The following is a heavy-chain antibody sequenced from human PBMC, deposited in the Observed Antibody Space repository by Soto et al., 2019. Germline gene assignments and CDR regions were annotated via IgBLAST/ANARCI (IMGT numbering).Heavy chain of an antibody. V-gene: IGHV4-34*01. CDR1: GGSFSGYY. Sequence: QVQLQQWGAGLLKPSETLSLTCAVYGGSFSGYYWSWIRQPPGKGLEWIGEINHSGSTNYNPSLKSRVTISVDTSKNQFSLKLSSVTAADTAVYYCARGPSITGTTGSNWFDPWCQGTLVTVSS. CDR2: INHSGST. J-gene: IGHJ5*02. D-gene: IGHD1-7*01. CDR3: ARGPSITGTTGSNWFDP.